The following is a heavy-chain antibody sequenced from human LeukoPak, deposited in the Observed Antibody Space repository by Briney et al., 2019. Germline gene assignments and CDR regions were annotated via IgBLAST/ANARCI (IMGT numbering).Heavy chain of an antibody. V-gene: IGHV4-34*01. CDR1: GGSFSGYY. CDR3: ARQRAAAGHNWFDP. CDR2: INHSGST. J-gene: IGHJ5*02. Sequence: SETLSLTCAVYGGSFSGYYWSWIRQPPGKGLEWIGEINHSGSTNYNPSLESRVTISVDTSKNQFSLKLSSVTAADTAVYYCARQRAAAGHNWFDPWGQGTLVTVSS. D-gene: IGHD6-13*01.